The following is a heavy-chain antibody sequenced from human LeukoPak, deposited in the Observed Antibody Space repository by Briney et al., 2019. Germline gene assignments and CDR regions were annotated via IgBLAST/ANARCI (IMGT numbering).Heavy chain of an antibody. J-gene: IGHJ4*02. CDR2: ISCDGSNK. CDR3: ARDRGIWPDY. V-gene: IGHV3-30*04. D-gene: IGHD3-10*01. Sequence: GGSLRLSCAASGFTFSSYAMHWVRQSPGKGLEWVAVISCDGSNKYYADSVKGQFTISRDNSKNTLYLQMNSLRAEDTAVYYCARDRGIWPDYWGQGTLVTVSS. CDR1: GFTFSSYA.